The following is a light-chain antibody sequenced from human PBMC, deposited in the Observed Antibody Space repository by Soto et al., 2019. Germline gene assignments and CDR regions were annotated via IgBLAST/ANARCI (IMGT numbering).Light chain of an antibody. J-gene: IGKJ5*01. CDR3: QQSSKMPS. Sequence: EIPLTQSPSSLAASVGDRLTLTCRASRNVSIYLNWYQHKPGKGPTLLIHATSNLQIGVPSRFSGSGSGTEFTLTISRLEPEDFGNYYCQQSSKMPSFGQGTRLVIK. CDR2: ATS. V-gene: IGKV1-39*01. CDR1: RNVSIY.